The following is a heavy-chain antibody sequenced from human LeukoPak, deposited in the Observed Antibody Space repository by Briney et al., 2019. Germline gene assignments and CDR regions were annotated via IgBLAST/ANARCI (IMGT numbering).Heavy chain of an antibody. CDR3: ARMGNPATVTADY. CDR1: GGSLSGYY. Sequence: PSETLSLTCAVYGGSLSGYYWSWIRQPPGKGLEWIGYIYYSGSTIYNPSLKSRVTISVDTSKNQFSLKLNSVTAADTAVYYCARMGNPATVTADYWGQGTLVTVSS. CDR2: IYYSGST. D-gene: IGHD4-17*01. J-gene: IGHJ4*02. V-gene: IGHV4-59*08.